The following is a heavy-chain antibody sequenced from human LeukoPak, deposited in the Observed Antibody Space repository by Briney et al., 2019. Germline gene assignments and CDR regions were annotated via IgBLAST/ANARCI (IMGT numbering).Heavy chain of an antibody. V-gene: IGHV4-34*01. Sequence: SETLSLTCAVYGGSFSGYYWSWIRQPPGKGLEWIGEINHSGSTYYNPSLKSRVTISVDRSKNRFSLKLSSVTAADTAVYYCASTNRRGYSYGYLYFDLWGRGTLVTVSS. D-gene: IGHD5-18*01. CDR3: ASTNRRGYSYGYLYFDL. CDR1: GGSFSGYY. J-gene: IGHJ2*01. CDR2: INHSGST.